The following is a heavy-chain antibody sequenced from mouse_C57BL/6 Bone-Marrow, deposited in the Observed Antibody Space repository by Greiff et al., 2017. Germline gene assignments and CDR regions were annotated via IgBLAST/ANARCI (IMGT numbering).Heavy chain of an antibody. D-gene: IGHD2-5*01. Sequence: QVQLQQPGAELVKPGASVKMSCKASGYTFTSYWITWVKQRPGQGLEWIGDIYPGSGSTNYNEKFKSKATLTVDTSSSTAYMQLSSLTSEDSAVCYSARIDLLYYSTPLYAMDDWGQGTSVTVSS. CDR2: IYPGSGST. CDR1: GYTFTSYW. V-gene: IGHV1-55*01. J-gene: IGHJ4*01. CDR3: ARIDLLYYSTPLYAMDD.